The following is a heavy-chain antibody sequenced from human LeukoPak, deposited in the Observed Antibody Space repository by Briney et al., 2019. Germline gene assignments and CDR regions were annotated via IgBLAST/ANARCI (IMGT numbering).Heavy chain of an antibody. V-gene: IGHV3-23*01. CDR2: ISGSGGST. CDR1: GFTFSSYA. D-gene: IGHD2-15*01. CDR3: AKDKSCSGGSCYHPEYFQH. Sequence: GGSLRLSCAASGFTFSSYAMSWVRQAPGKGLEWVSAISGSGGSTYYADSVKGRFTISRDNSKNTLYLQMNSLRAEDTAVYYCAKDKSCSGGSCYHPEYFQHWGQGTLVTVSP. J-gene: IGHJ1*01.